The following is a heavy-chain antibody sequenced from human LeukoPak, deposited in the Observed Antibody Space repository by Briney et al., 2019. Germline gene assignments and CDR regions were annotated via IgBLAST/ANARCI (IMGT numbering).Heavy chain of an antibody. D-gene: IGHD3-10*02. Sequence: GGSLRLSCAASGFTFSSYAMSWVRQAPGKGLEWVSAISGSGGSTYYADSVKGRFTISRDNSKNTLYLQMNSLRAEDTAVYYCARVRLFGESSYGMDVWGQGTTVTVFS. CDR3: ARVRLFGESSYGMDV. V-gene: IGHV3-23*01. CDR1: GFTFSSYA. CDR2: ISGSGGST. J-gene: IGHJ6*02.